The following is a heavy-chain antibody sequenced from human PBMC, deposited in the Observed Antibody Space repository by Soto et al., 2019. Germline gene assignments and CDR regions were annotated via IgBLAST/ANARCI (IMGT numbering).Heavy chain of an antibody. Sequence: PSETLSLTCTVSGDSITSSYWWSWVRQPPGRGLEWIGKISHSGTTYYNPSLESRLTISVEKSKNQFSLKLSSVTAADTAVFYCARQFGGQQLLRYHFDYWGQGTLVTVSS. CDR3: ARQFGGQQLLRYHFDY. CDR1: GDSITSSYW. J-gene: IGHJ4*02. CDR2: ISHSGTT. D-gene: IGHD6-13*01. V-gene: IGHV4-4*02.